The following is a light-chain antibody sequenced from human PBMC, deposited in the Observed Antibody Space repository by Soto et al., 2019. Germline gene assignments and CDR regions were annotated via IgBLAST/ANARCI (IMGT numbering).Light chain of an antibody. J-gene: IGKJ1*01. V-gene: IGKV3-20*01. CDR3: QQYGTSLSWT. Sequence: ETVLTQSPGTLSLSPGERATLSCRASQRVTSSYLAWYQQKPGQPPRLLIYGASSRATGIPDRFSGSGSGTDFTRTISRLEPEDFAVYYCQQYGTSLSWTFGQGTKVEIK. CDR1: QRVTSSY. CDR2: GAS.